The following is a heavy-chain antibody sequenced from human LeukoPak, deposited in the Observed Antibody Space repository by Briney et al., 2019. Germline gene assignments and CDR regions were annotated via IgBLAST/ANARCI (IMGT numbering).Heavy chain of an antibody. CDR3: ARVRQYCSNGVCSYTPFDY. V-gene: IGHV4-59*01. J-gene: IGHJ4*02. D-gene: IGHD2-8*01. CDR2: IYYSGTT. CDR1: GGSISSNN. Sequence: SETLSLTCSVSGGSISSNNWSWIRQPPGKGLEWIGSIYYSGTTNYNRSLKSRVTISVDTSKKQFSLKLTSVTAADTAVYYCARVRQYCSNGVCSYTPFDYWGQGTLVTVSS.